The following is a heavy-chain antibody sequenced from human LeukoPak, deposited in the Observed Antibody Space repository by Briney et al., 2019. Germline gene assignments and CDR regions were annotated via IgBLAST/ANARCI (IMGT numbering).Heavy chain of an antibody. J-gene: IGHJ4*01. Sequence: SETLSLTCTVSGGSKGGRPYYRGWIRQPPGKGLEWIGNIYYSGRTYYNPSLKSRVTISVDTSKNQFSLRLSSVSAADTAVYDYAKQYTGFGEGSFYYWGQGTLVTVSS. D-gene: IGHD3-3*01. CDR2: IYYSGRT. CDR1: GGSKGGRPYY. V-gene: IGHV4-39*01. CDR3: AKQYTGFGEGSFYY.